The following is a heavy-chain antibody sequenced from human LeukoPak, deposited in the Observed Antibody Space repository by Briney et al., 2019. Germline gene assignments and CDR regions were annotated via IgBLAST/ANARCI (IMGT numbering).Heavy chain of an antibody. J-gene: IGHJ4*02. CDR2: IYYSGST. Sequence: SETLSLTCTVSGVSISSYYWSWIRQPPGKGLEWIGYIYYSGSTNYNPSLKSRVTISVDTSKNQFSPKLSSVTAADTAVYYCARGARVAAAGIHYWGQGTLVTVFS. D-gene: IGHD6-13*01. CDR3: ARGARVAAAGIHY. V-gene: IGHV4-59*01. CDR1: GVSISSYY.